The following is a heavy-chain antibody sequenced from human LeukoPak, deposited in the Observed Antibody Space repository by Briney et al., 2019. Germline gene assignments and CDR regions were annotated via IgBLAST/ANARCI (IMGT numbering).Heavy chain of an antibody. Sequence: PGGSLRLSCAASGFTFSSYGMHWVRQAPGKGLEWVAFIRYDGSNKYYADSVKGRFTISRDNSRNTLYLQMNSLRAEDTAVYYCAKDGVVVVPAASPYYYYMGVWGKGTTVTVSS. D-gene: IGHD2-2*01. CDR1: GFTFSSYG. V-gene: IGHV3-30*02. CDR3: AKDGVVVVPAASPYYYYMGV. CDR2: IRYDGSNK. J-gene: IGHJ6*03.